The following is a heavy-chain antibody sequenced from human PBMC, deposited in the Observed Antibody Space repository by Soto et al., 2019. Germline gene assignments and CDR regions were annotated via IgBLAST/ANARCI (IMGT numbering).Heavy chain of an antibody. CDR1: GFTFSSYG. CDR2: ISYDGSNK. V-gene: IGHV3-30*18. CDR3: AKEAYGYGMDV. D-gene: IGHD4-17*01. J-gene: IGHJ6*02. Sequence: GGSLRLSCAASGFTFSSYGMHWVRQAPGKWLEWVAVISYDGSNKYYADSVKGRFTISRDNSKNTLYLQMNSLRAEDTAVYYCAKEAYGYGMDVWGQGTTVTVSS.